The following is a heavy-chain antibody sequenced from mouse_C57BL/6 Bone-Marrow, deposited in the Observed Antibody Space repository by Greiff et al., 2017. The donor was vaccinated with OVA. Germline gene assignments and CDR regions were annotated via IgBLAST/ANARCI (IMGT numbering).Heavy chain of an antibody. J-gene: IGHJ1*03. CDR2: ISYDGSN. Sequence: VQLQQSGPGLVKPSQSLSLTCSVTGYSITSGYYWNWIRQFPGNKLEWMGYISYDGSNNYNPSLKNRISITRDTSKNQFFLKLNSVTTEDTATYYCANLVTTRFYWYFDVWGTGTTVTVSS. CDR3: ANLVTTRFYWYFDV. CDR1: GYSITSGYY. D-gene: IGHD2-5*01. V-gene: IGHV3-6*01.